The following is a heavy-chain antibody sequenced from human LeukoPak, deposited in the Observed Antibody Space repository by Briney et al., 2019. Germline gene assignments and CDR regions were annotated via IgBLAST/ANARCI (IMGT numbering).Heavy chain of an antibody. D-gene: IGHD3-10*01. CDR3: TRGGVVGLGSFYFYY. CDR2: IKSDGTFT. CDR1: GFTFSDYW. V-gene: IGHV3-74*01. J-gene: IGHJ4*02. Sequence: GGSLRPSCAASGFTFSDYWMNWVRQAPGKGLEWVSRIKSDGTFTPYADSVKGRFIVSRDNAKNTLYLQMSSLRAEDTAVYYCTRGGVVGLGSFYFYYWGQGTLVTVSA.